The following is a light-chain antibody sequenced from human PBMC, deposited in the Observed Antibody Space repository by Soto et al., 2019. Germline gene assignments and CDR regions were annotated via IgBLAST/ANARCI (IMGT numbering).Light chain of an antibody. Sequence: DIQMTQSPSTLSASVGDRVTITCRASPSISSWLSWYQQKPGKAPKLLIYDASSLESGVPSRFSGSGSGTECTRTISSLQPDEFATYYCQQYNSYSPTFGQGTKVEIK. V-gene: IGKV1-5*01. J-gene: IGKJ1*01. CDR3: QQYNSYSPT. CDR1: PSISSW. CDR2: DAS.